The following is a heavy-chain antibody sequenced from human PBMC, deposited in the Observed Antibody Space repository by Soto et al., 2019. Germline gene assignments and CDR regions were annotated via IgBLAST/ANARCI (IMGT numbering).Heavy chain of an antibody. J-gene: IGHJ4*02. CDR1: GGSISSGVYY. CDR3: AREQQQLVYNYLDY. V-gene: IGHV4-31*03. D-gene: IGHD6-13*01. Sequence: TLSLTCTVSGGSISSGVYYWSWIRQHPGKGLEWIGYIYYSGSTYYDPSLKGRVTISVDTSKNQFSLKLSSVTAADTAVYYCAREQQQLVYNYLDYWGQGTLVTVSS. CDR2: IYYSGST.